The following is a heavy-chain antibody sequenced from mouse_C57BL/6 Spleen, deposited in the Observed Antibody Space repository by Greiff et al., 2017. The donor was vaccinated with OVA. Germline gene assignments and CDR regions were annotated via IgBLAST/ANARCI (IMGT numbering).Heavy chain of an antibody. V-gene: IGHV1-18*01. D-gene: IGHD1-1*01. J-gene: IGHJ1*03. CDR3: ARTITTVVEGYWYFDV. CDR2: INPNNGGT. CDR1: GYTFTDYN. Sequence: EVQLQQSGPELVKPGASVKIPCKASGYTFTDYNMDWVKQSHGKSLEWIGDINPNNGGTNYNQKFKGKATLTVDKSSSTAYMELRSLTSEDTAVYYCARTITTVVEGYWYFDVWGTGTTVTVSS.